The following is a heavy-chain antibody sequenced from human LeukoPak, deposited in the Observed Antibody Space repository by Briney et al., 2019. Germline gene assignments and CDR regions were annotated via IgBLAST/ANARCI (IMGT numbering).Heavy chain of an antibody. J-gene: IGHJ4*02. CDR2: IIPIFGTA. V-gene: IGHV1-69*13. CDR3: ARSSRVAATVTLDY. CDR1: GYTFTSYG. Sequence: SVKVSCKASGYTFTSYGISWVRQAPGQGLEWMGGIIPIFGTANYAQKFQGRVTITADESTSTAYMELSSLRSEDTAVYYCARSSRVAATVTLDYWGQGTLVTVSS. D-gene: IGHD2-15*01.